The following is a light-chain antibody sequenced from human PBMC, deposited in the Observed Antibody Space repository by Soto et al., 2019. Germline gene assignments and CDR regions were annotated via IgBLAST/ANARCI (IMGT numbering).Light chain of an antibody. J-gene: IGLJ1*01. V-gene: IGLV1-51*01. CDR3: GTWDTSLSGYV. CDR2: ETG. CDR1: SFNIGNND. Sequence: QSVLTQPPSVSAAPGQKVTISCSGSSFNIGNNDVSWYQQLPGTAPKLLIHETGKRPSGIPDRFSGSKSGTSATLDITGLQTGDEADYYCGTWDTSLSGYVSGAGTKVTVL.